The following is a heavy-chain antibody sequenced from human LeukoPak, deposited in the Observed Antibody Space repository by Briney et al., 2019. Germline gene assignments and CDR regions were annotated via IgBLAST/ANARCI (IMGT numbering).Heavy chain of an antibody. CDR1: GFTFSSYG. D-gene: IGHD3-10*01. CDR2: ISYDGSNK. J-gene: IGHJ6*04. CDR3: AKDAAKWFGDSYYYYYGMDV. V-gene: IGHV3-30*18. Sequence: GGSLRLSCAASGFTFSSYGMHWVRQAPGKGLEWVAVISYDGSNKYYADSVKGRFTISRDNSKNTLYLQMHSLRAEATAVYYCAKDAAKWFGDSYYYYYGMDVWGKGTTVTVSS.